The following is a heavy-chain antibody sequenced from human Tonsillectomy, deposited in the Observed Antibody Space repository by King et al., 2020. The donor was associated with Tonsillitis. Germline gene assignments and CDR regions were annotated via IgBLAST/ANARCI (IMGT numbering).Heavy chain of an antibody. CDR2: IKQDGSEK. Sequence: VQLVESGGGLVQPGGSLRLSCAASGFTFSSYWMSWVRQAPGKGLEWVANIKQDGSEKYYVDSVKGRFTISRDNAKNSLYLQMNSLRAEDTAVYYCAGVGYYDFWSGFDYWGQGTLVTVSS. CDR3: AGVGYYDFWSGFDY. D-gene: IGHD3-3*01. J-gene: IGHJ4*02. V-gene: IGHV3-7*01. CDR1: GFTFSSYW.